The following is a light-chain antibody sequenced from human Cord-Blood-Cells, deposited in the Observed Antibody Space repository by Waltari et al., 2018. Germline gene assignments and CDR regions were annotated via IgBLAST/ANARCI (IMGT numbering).Light chain of an antibody. CDR2: EVS. CDR3: QQYGSSQYT. CDR1: QSLLHSDGKPY. V-gene: IGKV2-29*02. J-gene: IGKJ2*01. Sequence: DIVMTQTPLSLSVTPGQPASISCKSSQSLLHSDGKPYLYWYLQKPGQSPQLLIYEVSSRVSGIPDRFSGSGSGTDFTLTISRLEPEDFAVYYCQQYGSSQYTFGQGTKLEIK.